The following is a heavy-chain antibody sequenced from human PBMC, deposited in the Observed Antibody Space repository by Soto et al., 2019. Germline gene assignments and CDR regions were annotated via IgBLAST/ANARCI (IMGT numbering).Heavy chain of an antibody. CDR3: ARAPAEWLASDY. CDR1: GGSISSYY. V-gene: IGHV4-59*01. D-gene: IGHD6-19*01. CDR2: IYYSGST. Sequence: LSLTCTVSGGSISSYYWSWIRQPPGKGLEWIGYIYYSGSTNYNPSLKSRVTISVDTSKNQFSLKLSSVTAADTAVYYCARAPAEWLASDYWGQGTLVTVSS. J-gene: IGHJ4*02.